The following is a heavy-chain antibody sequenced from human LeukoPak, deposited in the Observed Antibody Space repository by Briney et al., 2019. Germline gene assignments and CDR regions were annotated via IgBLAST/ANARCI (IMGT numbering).Heavy chain of an antibody. J-gene: IGHJ4*02. CDR1: GYNFTGYY. CDR2: INPNSGGT. D-gene: IGHD2-2*01. Sequence: ASVKVSCKASGYNFTGYYMHWVRQAPGQGLGWMAWINPNSGGTYYAQNFHDRITMTRDTSISTAYMELSRLRSDDTAIYYCARANALYCSSTSCLFDYWGQGTLVTVSS. V-gene: IGHV1-2*02. CDR3: ARANALYCSSTSCLFDY.